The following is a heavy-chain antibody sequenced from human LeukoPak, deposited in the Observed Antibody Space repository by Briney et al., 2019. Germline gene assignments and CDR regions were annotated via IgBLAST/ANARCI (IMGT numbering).Heavy chain of an antibody. CDR3: ARFHCSSTSCHSNWFDP. CDR1: GGTFSSYA. V-gene: IGHV1-69*13. CDR2: IIPIFGTA. Sequence: PVKVSCKASGGTFSSYAISWVRQAPGQGLEWMGGIIPIFGTANYAQKFQGRVTITADESTSTAYMELSSLRSEDTAVYYCARFHCSSTSCHSNWFDPWGQGTLVTVSS. D-gene: IGHD2-2*01. J-gene: IGHJ5*02.